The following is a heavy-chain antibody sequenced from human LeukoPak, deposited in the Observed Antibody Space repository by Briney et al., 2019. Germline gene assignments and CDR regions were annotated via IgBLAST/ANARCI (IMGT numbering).Heavy chain of an antibody. CDR1: GGSFSGYY. Sequence: RPSETLSLTCAVYGGSFSGYYWSWIRQPPGKGLEWIGEINHSGSTNYNPSLKSRVTISVDTSKNQFSLKLSSVTAADTAVYYCARLRRYSSSWDFDYWGQGTLVTVSS. CDR2: INHSGST. J-gene: IGHJ4*02. D-gene: IGHD6-13*01. V-gene: IGHV4-34*01. CDR3: ARLRRYSSSWDFDY.